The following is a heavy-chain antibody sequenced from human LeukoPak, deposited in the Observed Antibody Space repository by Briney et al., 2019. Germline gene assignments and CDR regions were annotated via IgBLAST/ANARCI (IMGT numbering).Heavy chain of an antibody. CDR1: GFTFSSYA. CDR2: ISYDGSNK. V-gene: IGHV3-30-3*01. D-gene: IGHD3-22*01. CDR3: ARALIVVANFDY. Sequence: PGGSLRLSCAASGFTFSSYAMHWVRQAPGKGLEWEAVISYDGSNKYYADSVKGRFTISRDNSKNTLYLQMNSLRAEDTAVYYCARALIVVANFDYWGQGTLVTVSS. J-gene: IGHJ4*02.